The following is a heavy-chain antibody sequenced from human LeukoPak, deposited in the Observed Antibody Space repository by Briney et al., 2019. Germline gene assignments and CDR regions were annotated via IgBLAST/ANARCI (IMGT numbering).Heavy chain of an antibody. CDR3: ARISPPYCGGDCHGNY. Sequence: SETLSLTCTVSGGSVSSNFWSWIRQPPGKGLEYIGYIYNSGTTNYNPSLKSRVTISVDTSKNQLSLKLSSVTAADTAVYYCARISPPYCGGDCHGNYWGQGTLVTVSS. V-gene: IGHV4-4*08. J-gene: IGHJ4*02. CDR1: GGSVSSNF. D-gene: IGHD2-21*02. CDR2: IYNSGTT.